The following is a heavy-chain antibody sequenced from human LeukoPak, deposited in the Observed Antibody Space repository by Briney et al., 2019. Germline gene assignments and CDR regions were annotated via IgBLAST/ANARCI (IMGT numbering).Heavy chain of an antibody. Sequence: GASVKVSCKASGGTFSSYAISWVRQAPGQGLEWMGGIIPIFGTANYAQKFQGRVTITADESTSTAYMELSSLRSEDTAVYYCVRGSGWFYYFDYWGQGTLVTVSS. J-gene: IGHJ4*02. D-gene: IGHD6-19*01. CDR3: VRGSGWFYYFDY. V-gene: IGHV1-69*13. CDR1: GGTFSSYA. CDR2: IIPIFGTA.